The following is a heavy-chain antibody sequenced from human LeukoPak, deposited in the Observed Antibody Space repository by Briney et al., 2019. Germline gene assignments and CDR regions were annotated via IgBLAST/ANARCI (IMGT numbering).Heavy chain of an antibody. D-gene: IGHD3-10*01. J-gene: IGHJ3*02. CDR1: GGSISSSSYY. Sequence: SETLSLTRTVSGGSISSSSYYWGWIRQPPGKGLEWIGSMYYSGSTYYNPSLKSRVTISVDTSKNQFSLKLSSVTAADTAVYYCASRGAGGSGSYYNVRNAFDIWGQGTMVTVSS. CDR3: ASRGAGGSGSYYNVRNAFDI. V-gene: IGHV4-39*01. CDR2: MYYSGST.